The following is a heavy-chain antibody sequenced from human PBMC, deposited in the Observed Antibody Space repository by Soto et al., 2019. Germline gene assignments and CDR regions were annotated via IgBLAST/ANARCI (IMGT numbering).Heavy chain of an antibody. Sequence: GGSLRLSCAASGCTFDDYAMHWVRQAPGKGLEWVSGISWNSGSTYYADSVKGRFTISRDNSKNTLYLQMNSLRAEDTAVYYCAKQQWLAYLPIDYWGQGTLVTVSS. CDR3: AKQQWLAYLPIDY. CDR2: ISWNSGST. D-gene: IGHD6-19*01. V-gene: IGHV3-9*01. CDR1: GCTFDDYA. J-gene: IGHJ4*02.